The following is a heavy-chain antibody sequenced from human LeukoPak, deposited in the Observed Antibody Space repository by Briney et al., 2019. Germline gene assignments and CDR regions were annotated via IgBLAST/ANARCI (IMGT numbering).Heavy chain of an antibody. CDR3: ASARDSSQNDY. J-gene: IGHJ4*02. D-gene: IGHD6-13*01. CDR1: GGSFSGYY. CDR2: INHSGST. Sequence: PSETLSLTCAVYGGSFSGYYWSWIRQPPGKGLEWIGEINHSGSTHYNPSLKSRVTISVDTSKNQFSLKLSSVTAADTAVYYCASARDSSQNDYWGQGTLVTVSS. V-gene: IGHV4-34*01.